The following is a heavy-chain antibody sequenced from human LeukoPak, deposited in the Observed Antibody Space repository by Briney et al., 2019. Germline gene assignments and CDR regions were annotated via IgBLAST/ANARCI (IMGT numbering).Heavy chain of an antibody. CDR1: GGSISSGGYY. CDR3: ARCLMVRNPNWFDP. D-gene: IGHD3-10*01. Sequence: PQTLSLTCTVSGGSISSGGYYWSWIRQHPGKGLEWIGYIYYSGSTYYNPSLKSRVTISVDTSKNQFSLKLSSVTAADTAVYYCARCLMVRNPNWFDPWGQGTLVTVSS. J-gene: IGHJ5*02. V-gene: IGHV4-31*03. CDR2: IYYSGST.